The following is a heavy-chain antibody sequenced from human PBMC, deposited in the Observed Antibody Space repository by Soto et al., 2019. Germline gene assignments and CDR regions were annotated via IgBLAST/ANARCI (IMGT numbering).Heavy chain of an antibody. Sequence: PGGSLRLSCAASGFTFSDYYMSWIRQAPGKGLEWVSYIGSSSSYTNYAYSVKGRFTISSDTTKNSLHMQITSLSAEDPAVYCFARDADILAGSDAFDIWGQGTMVTVSS. CDR2: IGSSSSYT. CDR3: ARDADILAGSDAFDI. D-gene: IGHD3-9*01. J-gene: IGHJ3*02. V-gene: IGHV3-11*05. CDR1: GFTFSDYY.